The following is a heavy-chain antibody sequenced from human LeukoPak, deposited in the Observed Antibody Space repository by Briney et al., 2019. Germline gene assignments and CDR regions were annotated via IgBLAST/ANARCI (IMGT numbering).Heavy chain of an antibody. Sequence: GGSLRLSCAASGFTFSSYGMHWARQAPGKGLEWVAFIRYDGSNKYYADSVKGRFTISRDNSKNTLYLQMNSLRAEDTAVYYCATERITMVRGVIITEYYYGMDVWGQGTTVTVSS. D-gene: IGHD3-10*01. V-gene: IGHV3-30*02. CDR2: IRYDGSNK. J-gene: IGHJ6*02. CDR1: GFTFSSYG. CDR3: ATERITMVRGVIITEYYYGMDV.